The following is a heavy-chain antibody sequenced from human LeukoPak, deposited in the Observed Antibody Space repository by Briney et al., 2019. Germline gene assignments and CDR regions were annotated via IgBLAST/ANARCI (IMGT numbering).Heavy chain of an antibody. CDR3: AREAAAASYYYYYMDV. D-gene: IGHD6-13*01. J-gene: IGHJ6*03. CDR2: IYSGGST. V-gene: IGHV3-53*01. CDR1: GFTVSSNY. Sequence: PGGSLRLSCAASGFTVSSNYMSWVRQAPGKGLEWVSVIYSGGSTYYADSVKGRFTISRDNSKNTLYLQMNSLRAEDTAVYYCAREAAAASYYYYYMDVWGKGTTVTVSS.